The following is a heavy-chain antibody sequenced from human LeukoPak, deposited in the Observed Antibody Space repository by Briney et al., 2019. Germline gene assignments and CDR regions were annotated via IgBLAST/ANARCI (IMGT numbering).Heavy chain of an antibody. CDR2: IYYSGST. J-gene: IGHJ5*02. Sequence: SSETLSLTCTVSGGSISSSSYYWGWIRQPPGKGLEWIGSIYYSGSTYYNPSLKSRVTISVDTSKNQFSLKLSSVTAADTAVYYCARIYSSSWFLNWFDPWGQGTLVTVSS. V-gene: IGHV4-39*07. CDR3: ARIYSSSWFLNWFDP. CDR1: GGSISSSSYY. D-gene: IGHD6-13*01.